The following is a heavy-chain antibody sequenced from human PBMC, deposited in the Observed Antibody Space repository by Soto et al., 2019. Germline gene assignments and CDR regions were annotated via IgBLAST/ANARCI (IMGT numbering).Heavy chain of an antibody. J-gene: IGHJ5*02. CDR1: GFTFSSYG. CDR2: ISYDGSNK. CDR3: AKGGIGFFGVVIRKFDP. Sequence: QVQLVESGGGVVQPGRSLRLSCAASGFTFSSYGMHWVRQAPGKGLEWVAVISYDGSNKYYADSVKGRFTISRDNSKNTLYLQINSLRAEDTAVYYCAKGGIGFFGVVIRKFDPWGQGTLVTVSS. D-gene: IGHD3-3*01. V-gene: IGHV3-30*18.